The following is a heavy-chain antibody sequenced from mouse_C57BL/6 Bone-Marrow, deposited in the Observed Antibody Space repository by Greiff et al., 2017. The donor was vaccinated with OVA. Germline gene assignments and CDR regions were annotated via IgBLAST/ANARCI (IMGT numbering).Heavy chain of an antibody. J-gene: IGHJ4*01. V-gene: IGHV6-3*01. CDR1: GFTFSNYW. CDR2: IRLKSDNYAT. Sequence: EVHLVESGGGLVQPGGSMKLSCVASGFTFSNYWMNWVRQSPEKGLEWVAQIRLKSDNYATHYAESVKGRFTISRDDSKSSVYLQMNNLRAEDTGIYYCTGFYYGSSYLYAMDYWGQGTSVTVSS. D-gene: IGHD1-1*01. CDR3: TGFYYGSSYLYAMDY.